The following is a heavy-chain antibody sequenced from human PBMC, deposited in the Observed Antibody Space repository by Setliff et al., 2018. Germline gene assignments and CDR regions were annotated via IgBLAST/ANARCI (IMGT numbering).Heavy chain of an antibody. J-gene: IGHJ3*01. CDR2: INGDGSIT. CDR3: ATLYPWDPDAFDL. CDR1: GLTFTSKW. V-gene: IGHV3-74*01. D-gene: IGHD3-16*01. Sequence: PGGSLRLSCAASGLTFTSKWMHWVRQAPGKGLVWVSRINGDGSITSYADSVRGRFTISRDKSRNTLYLQMTGLRTDDTALYYCATLYPWDPDAFDLWGQGTMVTVSS.